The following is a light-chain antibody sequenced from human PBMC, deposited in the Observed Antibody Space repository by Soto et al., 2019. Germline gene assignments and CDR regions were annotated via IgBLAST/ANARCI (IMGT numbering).Light chain of an antibody. V-gene: IGLV2-14*01. Sequence: QSALTQPASVSGSPGQSITISCTGTSSDVGGYNYVSWYQQYPGKAPKLMIYDVSRRPSGVSSRLSGSKSGNTASPTISGLQAEDEGDYYCSSYTTSSTLMFGGGTQLTVL. J-gene: IGLJ7*01. CDR3: SSYTTSSTLM. CDR1: SSDVGGYNY. CDR2: DVS.